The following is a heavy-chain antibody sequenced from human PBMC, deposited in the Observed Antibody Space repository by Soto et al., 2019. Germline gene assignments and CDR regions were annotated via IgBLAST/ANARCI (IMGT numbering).Heavy chain of an antibody. Sequence: ASVRVSYSASGGTFRCWAIRWVRQAPGQGLEWMGGIIPIFGTANYAQKFQGRVTITADESTSTAYMELSSLRSEDTAVYYCARAPDYYETRFDPWGQGTLVTVSS. J-gene: IGHJ5*02. V-gene: IGHV1-69*01. CDR2: IIPIFGTA. D-gene: IGHD3-22*01. CDR3: ARAPDYYETRFDP. CDR1: GGTFRCWA.